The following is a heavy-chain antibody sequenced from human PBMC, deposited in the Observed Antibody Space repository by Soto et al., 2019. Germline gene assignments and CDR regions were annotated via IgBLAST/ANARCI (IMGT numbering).Heavy chain of an antibody. CDR2: LYTEGTT. D-gene: IGHD3-16*01. V-gene: IGHV3-53*01. CDR3: VRPRPSGENYGMDV. CDR1: GLTVSHNY. J-gene: IGHJ6*02. Sequence: GGSLRLSCVASGLTVSHNYMARVRQAPEMGLEWVSILYTEGTTYYADSVKGRFTISRDSSKNTLFLQMDSLRAEDTAVYYCVRPRPSGENYGMDVWGQGTTVTVSS.